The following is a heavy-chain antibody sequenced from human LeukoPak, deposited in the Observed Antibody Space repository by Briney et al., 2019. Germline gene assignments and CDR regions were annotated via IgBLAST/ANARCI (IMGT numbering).Heavy chain of an antibody. V-gene: IGHV5-51*01. J-gene: IGHJ4*01. D-gene: IGHD3-3*01. Sequence: GESLKTSLRGSGYNFTSYWDGWVRQMPGKGLEWMGIIYSGDSDTRYSPSFQGQVTISADKSNSTAYLQWSSLKAADTAMYYCAREGLSVTYYYFDIWGQGTLVTVSS. CDR3: AREGLSVTYYYFDI. CDR2: IYSGDSDT. CDR1: GYNFTSYW.